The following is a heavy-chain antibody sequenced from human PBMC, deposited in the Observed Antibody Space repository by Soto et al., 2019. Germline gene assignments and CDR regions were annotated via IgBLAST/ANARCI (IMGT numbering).Heavy chain of an antibody. Sequence: SETLSLTCAVSGGSISSSNWWSWVRQPPGKGLEWIGEIYHSGSTNYNPSLKSRVTISVDNAKNTLYLQMNSLRAEDTAVYYCARDRDYWGQGTLVTVSS. CDR3: ARDRDY. J-gene: IGHJ4*02. CDR2: IYHSGST. CDR1: GGSISSSNW. V-gene: IGHV4-4*02.